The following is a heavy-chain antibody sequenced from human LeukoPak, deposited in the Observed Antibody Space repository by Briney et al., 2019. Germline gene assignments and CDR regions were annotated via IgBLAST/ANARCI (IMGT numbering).Heavy chain of an antibody. D-gene: IGHD3-10*01. J-gene: IGHJ3*02. Sequence: GESLKISCKGSGYSFTSYWIGWVRQMPGKGLEWMGIIYPGDSDTRYSPSSQGQVTISADKSTSTAYLQWSSLKASDTAMNYCARVHIWFGELSAFDIWGQGTMVTVSS. CDR2: IYPGDSDT. CDR3: ARVHIWFGELSAFDI. CDR1: GYSFTSYW. V-gene: IGHV5-51*01.